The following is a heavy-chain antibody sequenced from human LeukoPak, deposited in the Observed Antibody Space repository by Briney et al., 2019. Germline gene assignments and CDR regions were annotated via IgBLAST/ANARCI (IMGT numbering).Heavy chain of an antibody. D-gene: IGHD6-19*01. J-gene: IGHJ4*02. V-gene: IGHV3-30*04. CDR1: GFTFSNYA. Sequence: PGGSLRLSCAASGFTFSNYAMHWVRQAPGKGLEWVAVISYDGSNKYYADSVKGRFTISRDNSKNTLYLQMNSLRAEDTAVYYCARDFSGRYRLLWGYIDYWGQGTLVTVSS. CDR2: ISYDGSNK. CDR3: ARDFSGRYRLLWGYIDY.